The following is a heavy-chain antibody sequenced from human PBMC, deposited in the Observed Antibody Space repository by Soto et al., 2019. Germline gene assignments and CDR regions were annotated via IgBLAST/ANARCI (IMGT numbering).Heavy chain of an antibody. CDR1: GFAFSDAS. J-gene: IGHJ4*02. Sequence: ESGGDLVKPGGSLRLSCAASGFAFSDASMSWVRQAPGKGLEWVGRIKTKSSGGTTDYAAPVKGRFTISRDDSKNTVYLQMDSLKAEHTAVYSCTPLASGHYGYDFWGQGTLVTVSS. CDR3: TPLASGHYGYDF. V-gene: IGHV3-15*01. CDR2: IKTKSSGGTT. D-gene: IGHD3-3*01.